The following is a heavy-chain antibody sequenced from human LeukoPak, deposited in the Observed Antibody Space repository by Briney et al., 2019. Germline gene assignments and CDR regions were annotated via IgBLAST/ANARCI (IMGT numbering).Heavy chain of an antibody. CDR2: ISYDGSNK. D-gene: IGHD6-13*01. V-gene: IGHV3-30*18. CDR1: GFTFSSYG. CDR3: AKAGAAAGGGYYYYGMDV. J-gene: IGHJ6*02. Sequence: GGSLRLSCAASGFTFSSYGMHWVRQAPGKGLEWVAVISYDGSNKYYADSVKGRFTISRDSSKNTLYLQMNSLRAEDTAVYYCAKAGAAAGGGYYYYGMDVWGQGTTVAVSS.